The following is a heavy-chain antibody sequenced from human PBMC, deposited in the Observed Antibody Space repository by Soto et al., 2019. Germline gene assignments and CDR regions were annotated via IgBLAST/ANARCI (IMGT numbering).Heavy chain of an antibody. Sequence: ASVKVSCKASGYIFTNYYIHWVRQAPGQGLEWMAIINPNGGSTNCAQEFQGRITLTRDTSTSTVYMDLSSLTSEDTAVYYCARGLDSGDKWGQGTLVTSPQ. CDR1: GYIFTNYY. V-gene: IGHV1-46*01. J-gene: IGHJ4*02. D-gene: IGHD3-10*01. CDR3: ARGLDSGDK. CDR2: INPNGGST.